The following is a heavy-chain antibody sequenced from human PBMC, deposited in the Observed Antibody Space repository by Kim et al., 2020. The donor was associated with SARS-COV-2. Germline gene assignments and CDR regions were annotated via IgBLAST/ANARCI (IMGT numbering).Heavy chain of an antibody. CDR1: GVSFSPYY. CDR3: ARPGEAAAISAFQI. D-gene: IGHD6-13*01. V-gene: IGHV4-34*01. J-gene: IGHJ3*02. CDR2: INYKGNT. Sequence: SETLSLTCAVSGVSFSPYYWSWIRQSPGKGLEWIGEINYKGNTNYRPSLQSRVTISVDTAKNHFSLHLTSVTAADTAVYYCARPGEAAAISAFQIWGQGTMVTVSS.